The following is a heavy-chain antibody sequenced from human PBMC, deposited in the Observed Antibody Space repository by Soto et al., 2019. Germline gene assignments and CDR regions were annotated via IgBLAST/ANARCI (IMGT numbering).Heavy chain of an antibody. J-gene: IGHJ3*02. D-gene: IGHD1-1*01. Sequence: QVHLVQSGAEVKKPGASVKVSCKASGYTFTDYYLNWVRQAPGQGLVWMGWIDPNSGDTNYAQVFQGRVTLTRDTSTSTVYMEVSSLRSDDTAMFYCARIGRNSAFDMWGQGTLVTVSS. V-gene: IGHV1-2*02. CDR3: ARIGRNSAFDM. CDR2: IDPNSGDT. CDR1: GYTFTDYY.